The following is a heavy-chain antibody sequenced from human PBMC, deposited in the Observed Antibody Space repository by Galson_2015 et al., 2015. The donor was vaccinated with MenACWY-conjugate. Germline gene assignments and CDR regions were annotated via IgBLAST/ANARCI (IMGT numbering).Heavy chain of an antibody. CDR2: IKEDGSVK. V-gene: IGHV3-7*05. CDR3: ASQTWTGYFDY. J-gene: IGHJ4*02. CDR1: GFTFGTNW. D-gene: IGHD3-10*01. Sequence: SLRLSCAGSGFTFGTNWMYWVRQAPGKGLEWVANIKEDGSVKYYVDSVKGRFTISRDNAKNSLYLQMNSLRTEDTAMYYCASQTWTGYFDYWGQGILVTVSS.